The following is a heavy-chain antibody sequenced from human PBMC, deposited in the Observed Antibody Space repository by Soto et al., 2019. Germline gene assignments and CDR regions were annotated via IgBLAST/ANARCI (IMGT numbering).Heavy chain of an antibody. CDR3: ASVPSSSGRAHFDY. CDR2: ISYDGSNK. D-gene: IGHD2-15*01. J-gene: IGHJ4*02. CDR1: GFTFSSYA. Sequence: QVQLVESGGGVVQPGXSLRLSCAASGFTFSSYAMHWVRQAPGKGLEWVAVISYDGSNKYYADSVKGRFTISRDNSKNTLYLQMNTLRAEDTAVYYCASVPSSSGRAHFDYWGQGTLVTVSS. V-gene: IGHV3-30-3*01.